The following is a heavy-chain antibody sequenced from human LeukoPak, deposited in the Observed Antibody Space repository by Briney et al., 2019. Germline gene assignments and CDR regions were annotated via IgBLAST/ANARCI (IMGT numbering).Heavy chain of an antibody. CDR2: ISYGGSNK. Sequence: PGGSLRLSCAASGFTFSSYGMHWVRQAPGKGLEWVAVISYGGSNKYYADSVKGRFTISRDNSKNTLYLQMNSLRAEDTAVYYCARDLGGSPYTTPLDAFDIWGQGTMVTVSS. D-gene: IGHD1-26*01. J-gene: IGHJ3*02. CDR3: ARDLGGSPYTTPLDAFDI. CDR1: GFTFSSYG. V-gene: IGHV3-30*03.